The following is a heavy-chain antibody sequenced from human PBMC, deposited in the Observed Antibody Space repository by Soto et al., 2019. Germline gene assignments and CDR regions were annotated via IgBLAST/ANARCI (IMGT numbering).Heavy chain of an antibody. CDR3: ASSKGPLDH. CDR2: ITGSSSTM. Sequence: GGSLRLSCVASGFTFSSYSMNWVRQAPGKGLEWVSYITGSSSTMYYPGSVKGRFPISRDNAKNSLYLQMSSLRAEDTAVYYCASSKGPLDHWGQGTLVTVSS. D-gene: IGHD3-3*02. V-gene: IGHV3-48*01. J-gene: IGHJ4*02. CDR1: GFTFSSYS.